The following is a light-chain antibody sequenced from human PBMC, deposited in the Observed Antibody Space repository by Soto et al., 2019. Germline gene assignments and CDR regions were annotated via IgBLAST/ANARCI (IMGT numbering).Light chain of an antibody. CDR2: DVS. CDR3: SSFTSRSTRV. V-gene: IGLV2-14*01. J-gene: IGLJ1*01. CDR1: SSDVGAYNY. Sequence: QSVLTQSASVSGSPGQSITISCTGTSSDVGAYNYVSWYQQHPGKAPKLIIYDVSNRPSGVSNRFSGSKSGNTASLTISALQAEDEADYYCSSFTSRSTRVFGTGTKLTVL.